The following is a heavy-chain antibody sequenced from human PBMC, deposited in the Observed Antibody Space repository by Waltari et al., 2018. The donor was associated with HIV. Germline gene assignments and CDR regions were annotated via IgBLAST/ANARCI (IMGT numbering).Heavy chain of an antibody. D-gene: IGHD1-26*01. J-gene: IGHJ4*02. CDR2: MYHSGST. Sequence: QVQLQESGPGLVKPSETLSLTCAVSGYSISSGSYWGWIRQPPGKGLEWFGRMYHSGSTYYNPALKGRVTISVDTSKNQFSLKRSSVTAADTAVYYCARVYGYSGSYPGAPDDYWGQGTLVTVSS. CDR3: ARVYGYSGSYPGAPDDY. V-gene: IGHV4-38-2*01. CDR1: GYSISSGSY.